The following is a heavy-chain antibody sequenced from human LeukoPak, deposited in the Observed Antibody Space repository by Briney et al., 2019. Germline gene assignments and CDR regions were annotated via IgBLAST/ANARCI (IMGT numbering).Heavy chain of an antibody. CDR1: GFTFSDHY. Sequence: GGSLRLSCAASGFTFSDHYMDWVRQAPGKGLEWVGRTRNKANSYTTEYAASVKGRFTISRDDSKNSLYLQMNSLKTEDTAVYYRASSGSKSYYYYGMDVWGKGTTVTVSS. CDR3: ASSGSKSYYYYGMDV. V-gene: IGHV3-72*01. CDR2: TRNKANSYTT. D-gene: IGHD3-10*01. J-gene: IGHJ6*04.